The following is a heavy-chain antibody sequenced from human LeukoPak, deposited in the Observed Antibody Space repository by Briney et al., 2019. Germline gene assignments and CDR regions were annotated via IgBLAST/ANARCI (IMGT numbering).Heavy chain of an antibody. V-gene: IGHV4-59*01. CDR3: ARELHSSGWYGMSNTYWYFDL. D-gene: IGHD6-19*01. J-gene: IGHJ2*01. CDR1: GGSMSSYY. CDR2: IYYSGSA. Sequence: SETLSLTCTVSGGSMSSYYWSWIRQPPGKGLEWIGYIYYSGSANYNPSLKSRVTISVDTSKNQFSLKLSSVTAADTAVYYCARELHSSGWYGMSNTYWYFDLWGRGTLVTVSS.